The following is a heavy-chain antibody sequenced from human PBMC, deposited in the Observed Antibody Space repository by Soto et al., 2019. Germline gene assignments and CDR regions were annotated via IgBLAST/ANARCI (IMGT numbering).Heavy chain of an antibody. CDR2: IYHSGST. D-gene: IGHD2-8*01. CDR1: GGSISGSNW. CDR3: ASHTGYCTNGVCYTRVDY. J-gene: IGHJ4*02. V-gene: IGHV4-4*02. Sequence: KPSETLSLTCAVSGGSISGSNWWSWVRQPPGKGLEWIGEIYHSGSTNYNPSLKSRVTISVDKSKNQFSLKLSSVTAADTAVYYCASHTGYCTNGVCYTRVDYWGQGTLVTVSS.